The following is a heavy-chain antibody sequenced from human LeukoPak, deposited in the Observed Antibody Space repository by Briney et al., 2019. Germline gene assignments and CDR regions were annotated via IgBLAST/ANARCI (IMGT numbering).Heavy chain of an antibody. V-gene: IGHV3-7*03. D-gene: IGHD3-16*01. Sequence: PGGSLRLSCAASGFTFSSYWMNWARQAPGKGLEWVASINHNGNVNYYVDSVKGRFTISRDNAKNSLYLQMSNLRAEDTAVYFCARGGVLDVSGQGATVTVSS. J-gene: IGHJ6*02. CDR1: GFTFSSYW. CDR3: ARGGVLDV. CDR2: INHNGNVN.